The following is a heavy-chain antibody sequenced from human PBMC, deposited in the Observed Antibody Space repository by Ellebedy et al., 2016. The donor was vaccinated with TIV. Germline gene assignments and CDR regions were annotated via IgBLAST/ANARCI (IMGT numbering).Heavy chain of an antibody. CDR3: AAAIICSGGSCYSPEYFQH. Sequence: AASVKVSCKASGFTFTSSAMQWVRQARGQRLEWIGWIVVGSGNTNYAQKFQERVTITRDMSTSTAYMELSSLRSEDTAVYYCAAAIICSGGSCYSPEYFQHWGQGTLVTVSS. D-gene: IGHD2-15*01. J-gene: IGHJ1*01. V-gene: IGHV1-58*02. CDR2: IVVGSGNT. CDR1: GFTFTSSA.